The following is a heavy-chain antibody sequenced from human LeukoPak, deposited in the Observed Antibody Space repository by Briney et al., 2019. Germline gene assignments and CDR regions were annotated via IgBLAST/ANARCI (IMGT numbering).Heavy chain of an antibody. J-gene: IGHJ4*02. CDR3: VSFYETY. CDR2: INGDGSWT. V-gene: IGHV3-74*01. Sequence: PGESVRLSCAASGNYWMHWVRQAPGKGLVWVSHINGDGSWTTYADSVKGRFTISKDNAKNTVYLQMNNLRAEDTAVYYCVSFYETYWGRGTLVTVSS. D-gene: IGHD2-2*01. CDR1: GNYW.